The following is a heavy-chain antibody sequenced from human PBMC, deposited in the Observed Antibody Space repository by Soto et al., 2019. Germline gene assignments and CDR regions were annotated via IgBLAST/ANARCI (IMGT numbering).Heavy chain of an antibody. CDR3: ARFLRGVIPDAFDI. CDR1: GFTFSSYA. CDR2: ISSNGGST. J-gene: IGHJ3*02. Sequence: EVQLVESGGGLVQPGGSLRLSCAASGFTFSSYAMHWVRQAPGKGLEYVSAISSNGGSTYYANSVKGRFTISRDNSKNTLYLQMGSLRAEDMAVYYCARFLRGVIPDAFDIWGQGTMVTVSS. D-gene: IGHD3-10*01. V-gene: IGHV3-64*01.